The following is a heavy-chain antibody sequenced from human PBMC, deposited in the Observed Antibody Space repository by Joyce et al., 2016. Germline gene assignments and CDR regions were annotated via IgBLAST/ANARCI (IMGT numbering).Heavy chain of an antibody. V-gene: IGHV3-23*01. CDR3: AKVPLGWDYGMDV. CDR2: IRGFGGGT. Sequence: EEQLLESGGGLVQPGGSLRLSCAASGFTFSSYAMSWVRQAPGKGVEWISVIRGFGGGTYYADSVKGRFTISRDNSKNTLYLQMKSLRAEDTAIYYCAKVPLGWDYGMDVWGQGTTVTVSS. J-gene: IGHJ6*02. CDR1: GFTFSSYA. D-gene: IGHD6-19*01.